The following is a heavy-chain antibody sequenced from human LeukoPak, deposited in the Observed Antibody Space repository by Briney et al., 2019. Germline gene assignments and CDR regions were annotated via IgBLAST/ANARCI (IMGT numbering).Heavy chain of an antibody. CDR3: ASYGSGSYYSGY. CDR2: ISYDGSSK. Sequence: PGGSLRLSCAASGFTFSSYAMHWVRQAPGKGLEWVAVISYDGSSKYYADSVKGRFAISRDNSKNTLYLQMNSLRAEDTAVYYCASYGSGSYYSGYWGQGTLVTVSS. J-gene: IGHJ4*02. D-gene: IGHD3-10*01. V-gene: IGHV3-30*09. CDR1: GFTFSSYA.